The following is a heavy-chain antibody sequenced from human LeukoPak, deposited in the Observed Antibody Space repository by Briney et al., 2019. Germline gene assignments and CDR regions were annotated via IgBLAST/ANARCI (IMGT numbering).Heavy chain of an antibody. CDR1: GFTFSSYG. J-gene: IGHJ4*02. CDR2: ISGSGGST. CDR3: AKDSRGYQDYFDY. D-gene: IGHD3-22*01. V-gene: IGHV3-23*01. Sequence: PGGSLRLSCAASGFTFSSYGMSWVRQAPGKGLEWVSVISGSGGSTYYAASVKGRYTISRDNSKSTLYLQMNSLRVEDTAVYYCAKDSRGYQDYFDYWGQGTLVTVSS.